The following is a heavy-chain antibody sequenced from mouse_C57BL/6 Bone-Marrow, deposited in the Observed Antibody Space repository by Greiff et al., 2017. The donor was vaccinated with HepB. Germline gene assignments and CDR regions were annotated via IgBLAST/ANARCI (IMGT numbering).Heavy chain of an antibody. J-gene: IGHJ2*01. CDR3: ARYGGSSYEDYFDY. D-gene: IGHD1-1*01. CDR2: FYPGSGSI. V-gene: IGHV1-62-2*01. CDR1: GYTFTEYT. Sequence: QVQLQQSGAELVKPGASVKLSCKASGYTFTEYTIHWVKQRSGQGLEWIGWFYPGSGSIKYNEKFKDKATLTADKSSSTAYMQLKSLTSEDSAVYYCARYGGSSYEDYFDYWGQGTTLTVSS.